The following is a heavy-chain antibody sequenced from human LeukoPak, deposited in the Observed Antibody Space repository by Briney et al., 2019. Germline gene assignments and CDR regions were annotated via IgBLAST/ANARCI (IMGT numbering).Heavy chain of an antibody. V-gene: IGHV1-69*13. Sequence: GASVKVSCKASGGTFSSYAISWVRQAPGQGLEWMGGIIPIFGTANYAQKFQGRVTITADESTSTPYMELSSLRAEDTAVYFVARTLPGRRWELRPPDDAFDNWGQGTMVTVSS. CDR2: IIPIFGTA. J-gene: IGHJ3*02. D-gene: IGHD1-26*01. CDR3: ARTLPGRRWELRPPDDAFDN. CDR1: GGTFSSYA.